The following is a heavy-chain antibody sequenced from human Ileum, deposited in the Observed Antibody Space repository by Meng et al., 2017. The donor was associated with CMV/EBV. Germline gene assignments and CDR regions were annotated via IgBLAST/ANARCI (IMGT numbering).Heavy chain of an antibody. CDR2: IKQDGSAK. Sequence: ESLKISCAASGFTFTRYWMSWVRQAPGKGLEWVANIKQDGSAKYYVDSVKGRFTISRDNAQNSLYLQMNSLRAEDTAMYYCATSSSSPGNDWGQGTLVTVSS. CDR3: ATSSSSPGND. J-gene: IGHJ1*01. V-gene: IGHV3-7*01. CDR1: GFTFTRYW. D-gene: IGHD6-6*01.